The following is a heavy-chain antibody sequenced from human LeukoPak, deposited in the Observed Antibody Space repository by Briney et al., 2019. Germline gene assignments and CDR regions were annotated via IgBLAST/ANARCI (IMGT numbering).Heavy chain of an antibody. V-gene: IGHV4-59*01. CDR2: IYYSGST. Sequence: SETLSLTRTVSGGSISSYYWSWIRQPPGKGLEWIGYIYYSGSTNYNPSLKSRVTISVDTSKNQFSLKLSSVTAADTAVYYCARSIAVAGSPFDYWGQGTLVTVSS. CDR1: GGSISSYY. J-gene: IGHJ4*02. D-gene: IGHD6-19*01. CDR3: ARSIAVAGSPFDY.